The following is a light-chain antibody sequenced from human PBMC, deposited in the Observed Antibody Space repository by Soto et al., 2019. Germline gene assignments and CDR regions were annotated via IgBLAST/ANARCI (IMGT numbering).Light chain of an antibody. CDR2: KAS. J-gene: IGKJ4*01. V-gene: IGKV1-5*03. Sequence: DIQMTQSPSTLYASVGDRVTITCRASQSIGASLAWFQQKPGKAPNLLIYKASSLESGVPSRFSGSGSGTEFTITISTLQPDDFATYYCQQYNSAPLTFGGGTKVGIK. CDR1: QSIGAS. CDR3: QQYNSAPLT.